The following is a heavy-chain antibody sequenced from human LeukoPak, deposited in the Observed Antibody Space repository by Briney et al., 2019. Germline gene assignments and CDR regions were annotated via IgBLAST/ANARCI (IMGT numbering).Heavy chain of an antibody. V-gene: IGHV3-15*01. CDR2: IKSNIDGGTT. J-gene: IGHJ4*02. CDR3: ANWGSLGGRFDY. Sequence: GGSLRLSCAGSGFTFKNAWMSWIRQAPGKGLEWVGRIKSNIDGGTTDYAAPVKGRSTISRDDSKSTLYLQMNSLKTEDTAVYYCANWGSLGGRFDYWGQGTLVTVSS. D-gene: IGHD3-10*01. CDR1: GFTFKNAW.